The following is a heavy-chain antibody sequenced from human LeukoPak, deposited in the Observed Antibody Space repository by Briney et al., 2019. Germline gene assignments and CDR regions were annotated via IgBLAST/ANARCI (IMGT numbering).Heavy chain of an antibody. D-gene: IGHD4/OR15-4a*01. Sequence: SETLSLTCAVYGGSFSGYYWSWIRQPPGKGLEWIGEINHSGSTNYNPSLKSRVTISVDTSKNQFSLKLSFVTAADTAVYFCARVDGATLDYWGQGTLVTVSS. CDR2: INHSGST. V-gene: IGHV4-34*01. J-gene: IGHJ4*02. CDR1: GGSFSGYY. CDR3: ARVDGATLDY.